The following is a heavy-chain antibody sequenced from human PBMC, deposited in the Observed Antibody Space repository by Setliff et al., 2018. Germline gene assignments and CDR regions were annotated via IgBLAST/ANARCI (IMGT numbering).Heavy chain of an antibody. V-gene: IGHV4-39*01. CDR3: ARFSGSGWSYFDY. CDR2: IYYSGST. Sequence: PSETLSLTCTVSGGSISSSSYYWGWIRQPPGKGLEWIGSIYYSGSTYYNPSLKSRVTISVDTSKNQFPLKLSSVTAADTAVYYCARFSGSGWSYFDYWGQGTLVPVSS. J-gene: IGHJ4*02. CDR1: GGSISSSSYY. D-gene: IGHD6-19*01.